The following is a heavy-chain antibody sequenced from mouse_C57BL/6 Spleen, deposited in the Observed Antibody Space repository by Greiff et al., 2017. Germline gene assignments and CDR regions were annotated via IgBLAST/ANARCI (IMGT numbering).Heavy chain of an antibody. V-gene: IGHV14-3*01. D-gene: IGHD2-4*01. Sequence: EVQLVESVAELVRPGASVKLSCTASGFNIKNTYMHWVKQRPEQGLEWIGRIDPANGNTKYAPKFQGKATITADTSSNTAYLQLSSLTSEDTAIYYCARGAYYDSAWFAYWGQGTLVTVSA. CDR1: GFNIKNTY. CDR3: ARGAYYDSAWFAY. CDR2: IDPANGNT. J-gene: IGHJ3*01.